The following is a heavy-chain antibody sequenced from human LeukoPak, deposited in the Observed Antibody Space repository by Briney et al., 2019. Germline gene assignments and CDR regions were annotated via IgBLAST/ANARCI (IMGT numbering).Heavy chain of an antibody. J-gene: IGHJ2*01. CDR3: ARGKYYYDSSGYYLSSGWYFDL. CDR1: GGSISSYY. D-gene: IGHD3-22*01. V-gene: IGHV4-59*01. Sequence: SETLSLTCTVSGGSISSYYWGWIRQPPGKGLEWIGYIYYSGSTNYNPSLKSRVTISVDTSKNQFSLKLSSVTAADTAVYYCARGKYYYDSSGYYLSSGWYFDLWGRGTLVTVSS. CDR2: IYYSGST.